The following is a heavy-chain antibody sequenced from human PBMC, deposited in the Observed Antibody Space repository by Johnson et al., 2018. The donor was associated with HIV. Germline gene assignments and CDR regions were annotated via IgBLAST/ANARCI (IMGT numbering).Heavy chain of an antibody. J-gene: IGHJ3*02. CDR3: ARELSGDAFDI. D-gene: IGHD1-26*01. Sequence: QVQLVESGGGVVRPGGSLRLSCAASGFTFSDYYMSWIRQAPGKGLEWVAIISYDGSNKYYADSVKGRFTISRDNSKNTLYLQMNILRAEDTAVYYCARELSGDAFDIWGQGTMVTVSS. CDR1: GFTFSDYY. V-gene: IGHV3-30-3*01. CDR2: ISYDGSNK.